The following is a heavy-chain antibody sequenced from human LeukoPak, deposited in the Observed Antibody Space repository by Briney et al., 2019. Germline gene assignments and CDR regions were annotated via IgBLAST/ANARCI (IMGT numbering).Heavy chain of an antibody. J-gene: IGHJ4*02. Sequence: GRSLRLSCAASGFTVSSNYMSWVRQAPGKGLEWVSVIYSGGSTYYADSVKGRFTISRDNSKNTLYLQMNNLRAEDTAVYYCARGFYYYDSSGYRDYWGQGTLVTVSS. CDR2: IYSGGST. V-gene: IGHV3-53*01. D-gene: IGHD3-22*01. CDR1: GFTVSSNY. CDR3: ARGFYYYDSSGYRDY.